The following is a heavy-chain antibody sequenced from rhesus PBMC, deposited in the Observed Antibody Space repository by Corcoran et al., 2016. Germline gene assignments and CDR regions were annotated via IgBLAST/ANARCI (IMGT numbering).Heavy chain of an antibody. CDR3: ARDEAAAVWNRGIYGLDS. CDR2: IGGKNEKN. Sequence: QVQLQESGPGLVKPSETLSLTCAVSGFSISSGYGWSWIRQPPGKGTAWIGYIGGKNEKNNNNPYHKRRVIISKDTSKNRFSLKVSSVTAADTAMYDCARDEAAAVWNRGIYGLDSWGQGVVVTVSS. V-gene: IGHV4-127*01. CDR1: GFSISSGYG. D-gene: IGHD6-25*01. J-gene: IGHJ6*01.